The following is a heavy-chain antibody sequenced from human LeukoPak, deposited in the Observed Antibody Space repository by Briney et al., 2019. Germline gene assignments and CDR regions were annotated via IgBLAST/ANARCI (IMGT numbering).Heavy chain of an antibody. CDR2: ISTYNGNT. J-gene: IGHJ4*02. V-gene: IGHV1-18*01. D-gene: IGHD1-1*01. CDR1: GYTFTSYG. Sequence: ASVKVSCKASGYTFTSYGINWVRQAPGQGLEWMGWISTYNGNTNYAQKLQGRVTVTTDTSTSTAYLELRSLRSDDTAVYYCARSSLQLEPPRYWGQGTLVTVSS. CDR3: ARSSLQLEPPRY.